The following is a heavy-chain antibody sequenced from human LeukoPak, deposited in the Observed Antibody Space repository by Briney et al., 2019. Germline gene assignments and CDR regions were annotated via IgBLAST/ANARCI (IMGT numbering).Heavy chain of an antibody. V-gene: IGHV1-2*02. CDR2: INPDSGGT. D-gene: IGHD3-22*01. J-gene: IGHJ6*03. Sequence: ASVKVSCKASGYTFTGYYMHWVRQAPGQGLEWMGWINPDSGGTNYAQKFQGRVTKTRDTSISTAYMELSRLRSDDTAVYYCAREARITMIVVVPWPDYYYYYMDVWGKGTTVTISS. CDR3: AREARITMIVVVPWPDYYYYYMDV. CDR1: GYTFTGYY.